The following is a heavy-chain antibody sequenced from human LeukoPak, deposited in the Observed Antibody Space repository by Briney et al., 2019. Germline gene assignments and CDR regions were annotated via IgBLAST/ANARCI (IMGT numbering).Heavy chain of an antibody. CDR3: ARDDSSGWWGADAFDI. D-gene: IGHD6-19*01. V-gene: IGHV3-74*01. J-gene: IGHJ3*02. CDR1: GFIFSNYA. CDR2: INSDGSST. Sequence: GASLRLSCAASGFIFSNYAMSWVRQAPGKGLVWVSRINSDGSSTSYADSVKGRFTISRDNAKNTLYLQMNSLRAEDTAVYYCARDDSSGWWGADAFDIWGQGTMVTVSS.